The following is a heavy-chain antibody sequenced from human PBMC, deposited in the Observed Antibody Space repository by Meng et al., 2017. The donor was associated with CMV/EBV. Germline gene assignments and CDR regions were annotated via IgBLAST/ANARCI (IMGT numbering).Heavy chain of an antibody. D-gene: IGHD3-22*01. Sequence: GESLKISCAASGFTFSSYAMHWVRQAPGKGLEWVAVISYDGSNKYYADSVKGRFTISRDNSKNTLYLQMNSLRAEDTAVYYCARGYYDRSGPLPDYWGQGTLVTVSS. CDR1: GFTFSSYA. J-gene: IGHJ4*02. CDR2: ISYDGSNK. CDR3: ARGYYDRSGPLPDY. V-gene: IGHV3-30-3*01.